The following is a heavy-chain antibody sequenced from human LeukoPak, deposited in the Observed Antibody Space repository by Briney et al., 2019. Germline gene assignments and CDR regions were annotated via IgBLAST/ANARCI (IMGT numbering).Heavy chain of an antibody. CDR3: ARDLGGWGFDS. Sequence: SETLSLTCTVSGGSISSYYWTWIRQPGGKELEYIGRIYSSGSTNYNPSLKSRVTMSVDTSKNQFSLKMSSVTVADTAVYYCARDLGGWGFDSWGQGTLVTVSS. CDR1: GGSISSYY. V-gene: IGHV4-4*07. D-gene: IGHD6-19*01. J-gene: IGHJ4*02. CDR2: IYSSGST.